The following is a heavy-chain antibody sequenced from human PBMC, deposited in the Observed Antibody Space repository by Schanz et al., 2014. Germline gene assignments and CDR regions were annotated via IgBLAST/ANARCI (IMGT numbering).Heavy chain of an antibody. V-gene: IGHV1-46*03. CDR1: GYTLSAYS. CDR3: AGAFDSSGYDFDY. CDR2: VNPSVRGT. Sequence: QVQLVQSGAEVKKPGASVKVSCKTSGYTLSAYSLHWVRQAPGQGLEWMGIVNPSVRGTHFAREFQGRVTVTSDTSTSTVYMELSGLRSEDTAVYYCAGAFDSSGYDFDYWGQGTLVTVSS. J-gene: IGHJ4*02. D-gene: IGHD3-22*01.